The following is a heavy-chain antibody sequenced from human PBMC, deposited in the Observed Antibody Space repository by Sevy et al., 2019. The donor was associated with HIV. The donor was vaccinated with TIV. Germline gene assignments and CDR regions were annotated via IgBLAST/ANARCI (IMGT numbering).Heavy chain of an antibody. CDR1: GYTFTDYG. Sequence: ASVKVSCECSGYTFTDYGISWVRQAPGQGLEWMGWVSAYNGNINYAQMLQGRVTMTTDTSTSTAYMELRSLRSDDTAVYYCARDSIPMVQGVIITPYYYGMDVWGQGTTVTVSS. CDR2: VSAYNGNI. J-gene: IGHJ6*02. CDR3: ARDSIPMVQGVIITPYYYGMDV. D-gene: IGHD3-10*01. V-gene: IGHV1-18*01.